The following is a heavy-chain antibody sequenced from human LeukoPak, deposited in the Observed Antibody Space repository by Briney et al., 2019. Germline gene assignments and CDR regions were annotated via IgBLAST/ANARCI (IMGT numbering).Heavy chain of an antibody. CDR2: ISAYNGNT. D-gene: IGHD2-2*01. CDR3: ARDLGYRTSTSCYDGRNWFDP. J-gene: IGHJ5*02. V-gene: IGHV1-18*01. Sequence: GASVKVSCKASGYTFTSYGISWVRQAPGQGLEWMGWISAYNGNTNHAQNFQGRVTMTTDASTSTAYMELRSLRSDDTAVYYCARDLGYRTSTSCYDGRNWFDPWGQGTLVTVSS. CDR1: GYTFTSYG.